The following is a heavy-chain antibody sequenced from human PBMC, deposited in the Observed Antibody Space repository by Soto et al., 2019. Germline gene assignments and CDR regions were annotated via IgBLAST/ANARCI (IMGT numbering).Heavy chain of an antibody. V-gene: IGHV4-31*03. D-gene: IGHD3-22*01. Sequence: LSLTCTVSGGSISIVGYYWSWIRQHPGKGLEWIGYIYYSGSTYYNPSLKSRVTISVDTSKNQFPLKLSSVTAADTAVYYCARAQQQEYYYDSSGYSGRDNWFDPWGKGTLVTVSS. CDR1: GGSISIVGYY. J-gene: IGHJ5*02. CDR2: IYYSGST. CDR3: ARAQQQEYYYDSSGYSGRDNWFDP.